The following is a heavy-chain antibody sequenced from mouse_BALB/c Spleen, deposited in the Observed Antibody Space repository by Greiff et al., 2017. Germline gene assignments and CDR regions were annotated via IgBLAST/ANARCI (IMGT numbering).Heavy chain of an antibody. D-gene: IGHD1-2*01. CDR1: GDSITSGY. CDR3: ARYDYYGLYAMDY. J-gene: IGHJ4*01. V-gene: IGHV3-8*02. CDR2: ISYSGST. Sequence: EVKVVESGPSLVKPSQTLSLTCSVTGDSITSGYWNWIRKFPGNKLEYMGYISYSGSTYYNPSLKSRISITRDTSKNQYYLQLNSVTTEDTATYYCARYDYYGLYAMDYWGQGTSVTVSS.